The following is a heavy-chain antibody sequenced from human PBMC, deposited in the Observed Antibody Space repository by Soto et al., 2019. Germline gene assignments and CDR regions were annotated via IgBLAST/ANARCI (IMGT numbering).Heavy chain of an antibody. V-gene: IGHV4-59*01. Sequence: VQLQESGPGLVKPSETLSLTCSVSGGSLSSGFWGWFRQPPGKGLEWIGFIHYSGSTTYNPSLPXRLTISLDTSKNHFSLRLSSVTAADTALYYCTVGGGWLTDYWGQGTLVTVSS. CDR1: GGSLSSGF. CDR2: IHYSGST. D-gene: IGHD5-12*01. J-gene: IGHJ4*02. CDR3: TVGGGWLTDY.